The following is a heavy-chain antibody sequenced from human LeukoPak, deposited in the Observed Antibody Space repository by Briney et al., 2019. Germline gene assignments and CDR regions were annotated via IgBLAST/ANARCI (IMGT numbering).Heavy chain of an antibody. CDR2: INPNSGGT. V-gene: IGHV1-2*02. D-gene: IGHD4-17*01. CDR1: GYTFTNYG. Sequence: GASVKVSCKASGYTFTNYGISWVRQAPGQGLEWMGWINPNSGGTNYAQKFQGRVTMTRDTSISTAYMELSRLRSDDTAVYYCATGLGSTTNFARSAEYYFDYWGQGSLVTVSS. CDR3: ATGLGSTTNFARSAEYYFDY. J-gene: IGHJ4*02.